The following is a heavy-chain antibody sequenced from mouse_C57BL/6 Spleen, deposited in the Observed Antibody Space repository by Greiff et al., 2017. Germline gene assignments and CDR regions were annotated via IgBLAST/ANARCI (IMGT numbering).Heavy chain of an antibody. J-gene: IGHJ3*01. Sequence: VQLQQSGAELVKPGASVKLSCTASGFNIKDYYMHWVKQRTEQGLEWIGRIDPEDGETKYAPKFQGKATLTADTSSNTAYLQLSSLASADTAGSNSARGDCDWFAYWGQGTLVTVSA. CDR2: IDPEDGET. CDR1: GFNIKDYY. V-gene: IGHV14-2*01. CDR3: ARGDCDWFAY.